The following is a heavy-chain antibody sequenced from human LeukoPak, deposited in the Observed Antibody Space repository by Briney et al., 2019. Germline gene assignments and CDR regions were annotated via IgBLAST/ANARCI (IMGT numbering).Heavy chain of an antibody. CDR2: ISFDGTDK. Sequence: PGRSLRLSCATSGFTFSTYAMHWARQAPGKGLEWVAVISFDGTDKYYADSVKGRFTISRDSSKNTLYLQMNSLRAEDSAVYYCARQDDKYGGDYWGQGTLVTVSS. D-gene: IGHD3-22*01. CDR3: ARQDDKYGGDY. CDR1: GFTFSTYA. V-gene: IGHV3-30*04. J-gene: IGHJ4*02.